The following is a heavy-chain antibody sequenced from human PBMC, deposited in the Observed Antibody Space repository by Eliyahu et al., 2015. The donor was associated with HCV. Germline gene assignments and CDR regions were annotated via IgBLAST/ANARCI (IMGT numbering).Heavy chain of an antibody. Sequence: QVQLQESGPGLVKPSETLSLTXIXXGGSXTSYYWXWIRQPPGKGLEWIGYXHYSGRTNYXPSLKRRVTISVDTSKNQFSLNLTSVTAADTAVYYCASGGGGIAVAGTGAWFDPWGQGTLVTVSS. CDR1: GGSXTSYY. CDR3: ASGGGGIAVAGTGAWFDP. V-gene: IGHV4-59*01. CDR2: XHYSGRT. J-gene: IGHJ5*02. D-gene: IGHD6-19*01.